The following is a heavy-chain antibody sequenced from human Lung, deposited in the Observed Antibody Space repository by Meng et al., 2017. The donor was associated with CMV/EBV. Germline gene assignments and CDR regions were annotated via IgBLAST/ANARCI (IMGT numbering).Heavy chain of an antibody. J-gene: IGHJ3*01. D-gene: IGHD4-11*01. Sequence: GGSLRLSCAASGFMFSRFWMTWLRQVPGRGPELVAHIKEDGSEKYFVASVKGRCTISRDNAKNSLYLQIHSLRVEDTAVYYCARDPYIKAFELWGQGTMVTFSS. CDR3: ARDPYIKAFEL. V-gene: IGHV3-7*01. CDR2: IKEDGSEK. CDR1: GFMFSRFW.